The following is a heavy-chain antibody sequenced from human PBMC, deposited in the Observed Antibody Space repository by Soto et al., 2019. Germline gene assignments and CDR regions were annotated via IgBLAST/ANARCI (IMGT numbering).Heavy chain of an antibody. J-gene: IGHJ6*02. CDR2: IDPSDSFT. V-gene: IGHV5-10-1*01. CDR1: GYSFTSYW. Sequence: EVQLVQSGAEVKKPGESLTISCKSSGYSFTSYWITWVRQLPGKGLEWMGRIDPSDSFTNYSPSLEGRVTFSVDKSDGTAYLQWSSLKASDTAMYYCARRGPRARRDGYDWEYYYYGMDVWGQGTTVTVSS. CDR3: ARRGPRARRDGYDWEYYYYGMDV. D-gene: IGHD5-12*01.